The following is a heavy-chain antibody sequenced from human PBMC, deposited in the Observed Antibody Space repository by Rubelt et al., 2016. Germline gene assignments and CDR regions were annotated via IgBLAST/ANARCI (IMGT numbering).Heavy chain of an antibody. D-gene: IGHD3-3*01. J-gene: IGHJ5*02. V-gene: IGHV3-33*01. CDR3: ARGSDYDFWSGHPVWFDP. CDR2: IWYDGSNK. Sequence: SYGMHWVRQAPGKGLEWVAVIWYDGSNKYYADSVKGRFTISRDNSKNTLYLQMNSLRAEDTAVYYCARGSDYDFWSGHPVWFDPWGQGTLVTVSS. CDR1: SYG.